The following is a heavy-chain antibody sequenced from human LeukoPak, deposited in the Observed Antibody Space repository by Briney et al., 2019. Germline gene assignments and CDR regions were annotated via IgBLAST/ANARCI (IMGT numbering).Heavy chain of an antibody. CDR3: ARPPGYQLPKEMFLYY. CDR2: IIPIFGTA. CDR1: GDTFGSSS. J-gene: IGHJ4*02. D-gene: IGHD2-2*01. Sequence: SVKVSCKASGDTFGSSSISWVRQAPGQGLEWMGGIIPIFGTANYAQRFQGRVTITADESTRTAYMKLSSLRSEDTAVYYCARPPGYQLPKEMFLYYWGQGTLVTVSS. V-gene: IGHV1-69*13.